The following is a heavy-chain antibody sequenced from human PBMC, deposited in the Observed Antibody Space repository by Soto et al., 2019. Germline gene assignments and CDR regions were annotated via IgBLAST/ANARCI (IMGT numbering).Heavy chain of an antibody. CDR2: IYYIGNT. CDR3: GGKDYGAKGYYLEN. CDR1: NGSISSRSSY. D-gene: IGHD4-17*01. V-gene: IGHV4-39*01. J-gene: IGHJ4*02. Sequence: QLQLQESGSGLVKPSETLSLTCIVSNGSISSRSSYWGWIRQTPGKGLEWIGSIYYIGNTYYNPSLKRPVTISIETSKTQFSLKMNSGTAADTAVYFFGGKDYGAKGYYLENWGQGALVTVSS.